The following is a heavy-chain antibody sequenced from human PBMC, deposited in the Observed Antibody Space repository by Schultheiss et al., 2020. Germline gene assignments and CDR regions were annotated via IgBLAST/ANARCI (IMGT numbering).Heavy chain of an antibody. V-gene: IGHV4-59*06. CDR1: SGSISSYY. J-gene: IGHJ6*02. D-gene: IGHD1-26*01. CDR3: ARQGAIAGVDEYHYYGMDV. CDR2: IYHSGTT. Sequence: SETLSLTCTIASGSISSYYWSWIRQPPGKGLEWIGHIYHSGTTYYNPSLESRVVISVDKSNNRFSLKLTSVTAADTAAYYCARQGAIAGVDEYHYYGMDVLGQSITVTVSS.